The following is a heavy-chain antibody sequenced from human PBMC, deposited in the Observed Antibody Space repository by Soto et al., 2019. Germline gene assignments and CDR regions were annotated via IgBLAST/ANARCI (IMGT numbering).Heavy chain of an antibody. CDR1: GFTFSSYE. Sequence: GGSLRLSCAASGFTFSSYEINWVRQAPGKGLEWVSYISSSGSTIYYADSVKGRFTISRDNAKNSLYLQMNSLRAEDTAVYYYARDSGYDFWSGSRGMDVWGQGTTVTVSS. D-gene: IGHD3-3*01. CDR2: ISSSGSTI. V-gene: IGHV3-48*03. CDR3: ARDSGYDFWSGSRGMDV. J-gene: IGHJ6*02.